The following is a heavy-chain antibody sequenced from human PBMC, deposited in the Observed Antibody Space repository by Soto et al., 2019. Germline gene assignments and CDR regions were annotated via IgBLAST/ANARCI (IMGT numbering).Heavy chain of an antibody. Sequence: PEGSLRLSCLASGFTVSSNYMSWVRQAPGKGLEWVSVIYSGGSTYYADSVKGRFTISRDNCKNTLYLQMNSLRAEATAVYYCGRMLAPDTAIDYWGQGTLVTV. CDR3: GRMLAPDTAIDY. CDR2: IYSGGST. V-gene: IGHV3-53*01. J-gene: IGHJ4*02. CDR1: GFTVSSNY. D-gene: IGHD5-18*01.